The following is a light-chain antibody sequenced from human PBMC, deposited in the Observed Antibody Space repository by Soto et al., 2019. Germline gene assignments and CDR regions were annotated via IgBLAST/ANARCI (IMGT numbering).Light chain of an antibody. Sequence: QSALTQPASVSGSPGQSITITCTGTSSDVGGYQYVSWYQQHPGKAPKLLIYVVSNRPSGVSNRFSGSKAGNTASLTISGLRAEDVADYYCSSYTTTSTYLFGTGTKVTVL. CDR1: SSDVGGYQY. CDR3: SSYTTTSTYL. CDR2: VVS. J-gene: IGLJ1*01. V-gene: IGLV2-14*01.